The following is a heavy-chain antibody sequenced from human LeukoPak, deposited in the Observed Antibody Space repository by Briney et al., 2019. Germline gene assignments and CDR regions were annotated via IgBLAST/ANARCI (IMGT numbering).Heavy chain of an antibody. V-gene: IGHV1-2*02. CDR2: INPNSGGT. CDR3: ARSGGGYYYYMDV. D-gene: IGHD1-26*01. CDR1: GYTFTGYY. J-gene: IGHJ6*03. Sequence: ASVKVSCKASGYTFTGYYMHWVRQAPGQGLEWMGWINPNSGGTNYAQKFQGRGTMTRDTSISTAYMELSRLRADDTAVYYCARSGGGYYYYMDVWGKGTTVTVSS.